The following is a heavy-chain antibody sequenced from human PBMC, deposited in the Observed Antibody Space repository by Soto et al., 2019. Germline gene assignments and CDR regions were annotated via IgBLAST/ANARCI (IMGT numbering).Heavy chain of an antibody. D-gene: IGHD2-15*01. CDR2: ISYDGSNK. J-gene: IGHJ4*02. V-gene: IGHV3-30*18. CDR1: GFTFSSYG. CDR3: AKPGVVAARYFDY. Sequence: GGSLRLSCAASGFTFSSYGVHWVRQAPGKGLEWVAVISYDGSNKYYADSVKGRFTISRDNSKNTLYLQMNSLRAEDTAVYYWAKPGVVAARYFDYWGQGTLVTVSS.